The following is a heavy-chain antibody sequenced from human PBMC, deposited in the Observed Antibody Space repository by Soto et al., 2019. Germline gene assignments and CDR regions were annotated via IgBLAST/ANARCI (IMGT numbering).Heavy chain of an antibody. J-gene: IGHJ3*02. Sequence: EVQLLESGGGLIQPGGSLRLSCAASGFTVSSNYMSWVRQAPGKGLEWVSVIYSGGRTNYADSVKGRFTISRDNSKNTLYLQMNSLRAEDTAVYYCARDPGDYDAFDIWGQGTMVTVSS. V-gene: IGHV3-53*01. D-gene: IGHD4-17*01. CDR3: ARDPGDYDAFDI. CDR2: IYSGGRT. CDR1: GFTVSSNY.